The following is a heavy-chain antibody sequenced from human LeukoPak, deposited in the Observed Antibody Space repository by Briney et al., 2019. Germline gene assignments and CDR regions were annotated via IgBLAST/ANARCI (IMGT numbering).Heavy chain of an antibody. CDR2: ISAYNGNT. CDR1: GYTFTSYG. D-gene: IGHD3-9*01. V-gene: IGHV1-18*04. CDR3: ARNTKIENKLRYFSPPGFFYGMDL. J-gene: IGHJ6*04. Sequence: ASVKVSCKASGYTFTSYGISWVRQAPGQGLEWMGWISAYNGNTNYAQKLQGRVTMTTDTSTSTAYMELRSLRSDDTAVYYCARNTKIENKLRYFSPPGFFYGMDLLGKGTPVTVSS.